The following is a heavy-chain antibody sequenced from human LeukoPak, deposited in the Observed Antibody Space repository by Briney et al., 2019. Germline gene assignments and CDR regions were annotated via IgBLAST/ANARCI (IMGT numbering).Heavy chain of an antibody. CDR2: IGIAGDT. V-gene: IGHV3-13*01. CDR3: ARAPPYSSASWGYYGMDV. D-gene: IGHD6-6*01. Sequence: GGSLRLSCAASGFTFSSYDMHWVRQTIGKGLEWVSSIGIAGDTYYPGSVKGRFTISRENAKNSLYLQMNSLRAGDTAVYYCARAPPYSSASWGYYGMDVWGQGTTVTVSS. CDR1: GFTFSSYD. J-gene: IGHJ6*02.